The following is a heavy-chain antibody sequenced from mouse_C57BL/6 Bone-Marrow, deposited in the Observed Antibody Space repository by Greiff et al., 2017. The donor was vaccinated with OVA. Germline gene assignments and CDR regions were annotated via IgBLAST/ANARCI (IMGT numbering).Heavy chain of an antibody. CDR3: SRPDSNSLAY. J-gene: IGHJ3*01. CDR1: GYTFTSYW. CDR2: IDPYDSYT. D-gene: IGHD2-5*01. V-gene: IGHV1-59*01. Sequence: QVQLQQPGAELVRPGTSVKLSCKASGYTFTSYWMHWVKQRPGQGLEWIGVIDPYDSYTNYNQKFKGKATLTVDTSSSTAYMQLSSLTSEDSAGYYCSRPDSNSLAYWGQGTLVTVSA.